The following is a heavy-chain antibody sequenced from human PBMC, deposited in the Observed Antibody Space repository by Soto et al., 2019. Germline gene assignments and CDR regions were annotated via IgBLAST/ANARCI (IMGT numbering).Heavy chain of an antibody. CDR1: GGTLSSYA. J-gene: IGHJ6*02. Sequence: SVKVSCKASGGTLSSYAISWVRQAPGQGLEWMGGIIPIFGTANYAQKFQGRVTITADESTSTAYMELSSLRSEDTAVYYCARDGDSSGWYANYYYYGMDVWGQGTTVTVSS. V-gene: IGHV1-69*13. CDR2: IIPIFGTA. CDR3: ARDGDSSGWYANYYYYGMDV. D-gene: IGHD6-19*01.